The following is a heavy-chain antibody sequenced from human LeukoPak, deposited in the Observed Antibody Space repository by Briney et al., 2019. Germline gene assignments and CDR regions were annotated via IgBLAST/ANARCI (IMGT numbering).Heavy chain of an antibody. J-gene: IGHJ4*02. CDR2: IWYDGSNK. V-gene: IGHV3-33*01. D-gene: IGHD1-26*01. CDR3: ARDNEYSGSHFDY. CDR1: GFTFSSYG. Sequence: PGGSLRLSCAASGFTFSSYGMHWVRQAPGKGLEWVAVIWYDGSNKYYADSVKGRFTISRDNSKNTLYLQMNSLRAEDTAVYYCARDNEYSGSHFDYWGQGTLVTVSS.